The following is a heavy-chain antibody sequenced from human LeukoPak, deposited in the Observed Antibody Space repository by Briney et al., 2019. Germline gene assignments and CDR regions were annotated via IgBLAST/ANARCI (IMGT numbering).Heavy chain of an antibody. J-gene: IGHJ5*02. CDR2: ISAYNGNT. D-gene: IGHD5-12*01. Sequence: GASVKVSCKSSGYTFTSYGISWVRQAPGQGLEWMGWISAYNGNTNYAQKFQGRVTMTRNTSIRTAYMELSSLRSEDTAVYYCARGQTVWWLPRGWFAPWGQGTLVTVSA. CDR3: ARGQTVWWLPRGWFAP. CDR1: GYTFTSYG. V-gene: IGHV1-18*01.